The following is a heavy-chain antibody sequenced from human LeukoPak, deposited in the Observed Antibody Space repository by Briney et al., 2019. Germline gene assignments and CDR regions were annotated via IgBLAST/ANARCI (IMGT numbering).Heavy chain of an antibody. J-gene: IGHJ4*02. CDR3: ARDSPYCGGDCYYDY. V-gene: IGHV3-53*01. CDR2: IYSGGRT. Sequence: PGGSLRLSCAASGFTVSRNYLSWVRQAPGKGLEWVSVIYSGGRTYHADSVKGRFTISRDNSKNTLYLQMNSLRAEGTAVYYCARDSPYCGGDCYYDYWGQGTLVTVSS. CDR1: GFTVSRNY. D-gene: IGHD2-21*02.